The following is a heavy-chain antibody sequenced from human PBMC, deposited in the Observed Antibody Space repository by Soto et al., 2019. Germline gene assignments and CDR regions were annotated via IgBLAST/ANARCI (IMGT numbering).Heavy chain of an antibody. CDR2: ISSSGSTI. Sequence: GGSLRLSCAASGFTFSDYYMSWIRQAPGKGLEWVSYISSSGSTIYYADSVKGRFTIPRDNAKNSLYLQMNSLRAEDTAVYYCARDLHYDSSGYTDYWGQGTLVTVSS. CDR1: GFTFSDYY. J-gene: IGHJ4*02. D-gene: IGHD3-22*01. V-gene: IGHV3-11*01. CDR3: ARDLHYDSSGYTDY.